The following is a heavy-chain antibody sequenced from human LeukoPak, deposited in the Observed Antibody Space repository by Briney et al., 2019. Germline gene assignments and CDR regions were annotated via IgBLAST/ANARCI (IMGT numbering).Heavy chain of an antibody. Sequence: GGSLRLSCTVSGFTVSSNSMSWVRQAPGKGLEWVSFIYSAGSTHYSDSVKGRFTISIDNSKNTLYLQMNSLRAEDTAVYYCARAGRGRLLVDYWGQGTLVTVSS. V-gene: IGHV3-53*01. J-gene: IGHJ4*02. CDR2: IYSAGST. CDR3: ARAGRGRLLVDY. D-gene: IGHD3-22*01. CDR1: GFTVSSNS.